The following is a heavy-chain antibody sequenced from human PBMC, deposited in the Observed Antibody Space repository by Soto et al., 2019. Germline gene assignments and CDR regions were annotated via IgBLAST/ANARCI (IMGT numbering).Heavy chain of an antibody. D-gene: IGHD6-6*01. CDR3: ARLIAARRGWFDP. CDR2: IYYSGST. CDR1: GGSISSYY. Sequence: SETLSLTCTVSGGSISSYYWSWIRQPPGKGLEWIGYIYYSGSTDYNPSLKSRVTISVDTSKNQFSLKLSSVTAADTAVYYCARLIAARRGWFDPWGQGTLVTVSS. J-gene: IGHJ5*02. V-gene: IGHV4-59*01.